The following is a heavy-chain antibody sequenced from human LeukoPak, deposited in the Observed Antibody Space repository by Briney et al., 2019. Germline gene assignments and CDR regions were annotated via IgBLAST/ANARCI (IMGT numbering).Heavy chain of an antibody. CDR2: ISGSGGSA. V-gene: IGHV3-23*01. J-gene: IGHJ4*02. CDR1: GFTFSSYA. CDR3: ATHCSTTSCYTRSDY. Sequence: GGSLRLSCAASGFTFSSYAMSWVRQAPGKGLEWVSGISGSGGSAYYADSVKGRFTISRDNSKNTLYPQMNSLRAEDTAVYYCATHCSTTSCYTRSDYWGQGTLVTVSS. D-gene: IGHD2-2*02.